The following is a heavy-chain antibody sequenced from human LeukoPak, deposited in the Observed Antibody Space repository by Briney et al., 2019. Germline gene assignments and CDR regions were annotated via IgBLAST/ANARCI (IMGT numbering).Heavy chain of an antibody. CDR2: IRSGGDT. D-gene: IGHD3-22*01. CDR3: AEEGVYDNSGYNDALDI. J-gene: IGHJ3*02. V-gene: IGHV3-53*01. CDR1: GFSVSKTY. Sequence: GGSLRLSCAASGFSVSKTYMNWVRQAPGKGPEWVSVIRSGGDTQYADSVKGRFTVSRDDFKNTLYLQMNSLRAEDTAVYYCAEEGVYDNSGYNDALDIWGQGTQVTVSS.